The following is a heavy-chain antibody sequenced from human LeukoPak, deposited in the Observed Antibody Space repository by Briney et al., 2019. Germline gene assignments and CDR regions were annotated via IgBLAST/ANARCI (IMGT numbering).Heavy chain of an antibody. V-gene: IGHV2-5*01. CDR2: SYWNDDK. Sequence: ESGPTLVKPTQTLTLTCTFSGFSLSTSGVGVGWIRQPPGKALEWLALSYWNDDKCYSPSLKSRLTITKDTSKNQVVLTMTNMAPVDTATYYCAHRRRENYYDSSGYYLDYFDYWGQGTLVTVSS. CDR3: AHRRRENYYDSSGYYLDYFDY. J-gene: IGHJ4*02. D-gene: IGHD3-22*01. CDR1: GFSLSTSGVG.